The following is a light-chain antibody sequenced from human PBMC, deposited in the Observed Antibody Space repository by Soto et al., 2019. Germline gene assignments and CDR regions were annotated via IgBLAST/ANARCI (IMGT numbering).Light chain of an antibody. CDR2: EVS. V-gene: IGLV2-14*01. Sequence: QSALTQPASVSGSPGQSITISCTGTSNDVGGYNYVSWYQQHLGKAPKLMIYEVSNRPSGISNRFSGSKSGNAASLTISGLQAEDEADYYCSSYTTSSTYVFGPGTKLTVL. CDR3: SSYTTSSTYV. CDR1: SNDVGGYNY. J-gene: IGLJ1*01.